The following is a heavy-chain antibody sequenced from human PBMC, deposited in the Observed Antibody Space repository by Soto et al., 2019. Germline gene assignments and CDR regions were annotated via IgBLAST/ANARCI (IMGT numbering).Heavy chain of an antibody. Sequence: QVQLVQAGAEVKKRGASVKVSCKASGYMFNSYGMSWLRQAPGQGLEWIGWISGYKGKTDLAQKFQGRVTMTTEASTSTVYMELTSLRFDDTALYYCARDETYTAGWYFEHWGQGTLVTVPS. V-gene: IGHV1-18*01. D-gene: IGHD6-19*01. CDR1: GYMFNSYG. J-gene: IGHJ4*02. CDR3: ARDETYTAGWYFEH. CDR2: ISGYKGKT.